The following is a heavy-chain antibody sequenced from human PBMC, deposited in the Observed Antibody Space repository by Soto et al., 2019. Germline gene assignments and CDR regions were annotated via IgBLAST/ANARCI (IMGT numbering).Heavy chain of an antibody. CDR1: GGSISEKY. J-gene: IGHJ5*02. CDR3: VASLAASGLNWLAP. CDR2: IFANGHT. Sequence: QLQLQESGPGLVKASETLSLTCIVSGGSISEKYWNWVRQPPGKGLEWIGLIFANGHTDYNPSLKSRVTMSVDASKDQFSLRLTSMTAADTAVYYCVASLAASGLNWLAPWGRGTLVTVSS. V-gene: IGHV4-4*07. D-gene: IGHD6-13*01.